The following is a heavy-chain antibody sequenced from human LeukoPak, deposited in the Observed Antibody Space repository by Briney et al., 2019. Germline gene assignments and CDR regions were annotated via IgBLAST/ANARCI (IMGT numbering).Heavy chain of an antibody. CDR2: ISTNGVNT. CDR1: GFTFGNYA. Sequence: GGSLRLSCQTSGFTFGNYAMSWVRQAQGKELEWISAISTNGVNTYYADSVKGRFTISRDNSRHTLSLQMNGLRADDTAVYYCAKGSAAARPYYFDSWGQGTLVAVSS. CDR3: AKGSAAARPYYFDS. J-gene: IGHJ4*02. V-gene: IGHV3-23*01. D-gene: IGHD6-6*01.